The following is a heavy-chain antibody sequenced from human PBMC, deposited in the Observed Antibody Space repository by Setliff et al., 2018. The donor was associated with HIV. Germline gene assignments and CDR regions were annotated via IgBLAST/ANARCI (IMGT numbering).Heavy chain of an antibody. CDR3: VRAAESH. CDR1: GFTFSSYS. D-gene: IGHD3-10*01. Sequence: PGGSLRLSCEASGFTFSSYSINWVRQALGKGLEWVSSIISSSTNIYYADSVKGRFTISRDTAKNSLYLQMNSLRVEDTAVYYCVRAAESHWGQGTVVTVSS. J-gene: IGHJ4*02. CDR2: IISSSTNI. V-gene: IGHV3-21*01.